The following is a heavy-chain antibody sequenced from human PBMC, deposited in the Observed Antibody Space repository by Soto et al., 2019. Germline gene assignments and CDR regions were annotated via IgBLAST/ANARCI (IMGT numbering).Heavy chain of an antibody. V-gene: IGHV4-59*08. J-gene: IGHJ4*02. CDR1: GGSISSYY. CDR3: ARHNYYGSGSYYNFDY. Sequence: SETLSLTCTVSGGSISSYYWSWIRQPPGKGLEWIGYIYYSGSTNYNPSLKSRVTISVDTSKNQFSLKLSSVTAADTAVYYCARHNYYGSGSYYNFDYWGQGTLVTVSS. CDR2: IYYSGST. D-gene: IGHD3-10*01.